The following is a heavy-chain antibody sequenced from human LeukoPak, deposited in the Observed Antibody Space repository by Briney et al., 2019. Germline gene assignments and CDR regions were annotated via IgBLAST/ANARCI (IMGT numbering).Heavy chain of an antibody. V-gene: IGHV4-59*08. J-gene: IGHJ3*02. CDR1: LGSISGYY. CDR3: PRPGGRDHGGNSVAFDI. D-gene: IGHD4-23*01. Sequence: TLSLTRTVSLGSISGYYWNWIQEPPGRGLEWIGCIYNTGNTNYNPCLKSRVAISVDTSKTQVSLNLSSVTAADTAGDYCPRPGGRDHGGNSVAFDIWGQGTMVTVSS. CDR2: IYNTGNT.